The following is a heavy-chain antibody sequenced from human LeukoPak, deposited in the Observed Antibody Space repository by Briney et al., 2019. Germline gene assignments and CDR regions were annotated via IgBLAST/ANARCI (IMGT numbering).Heavy chain of an antibody. CDR1: GGSISSSSYS. CDR2: IYYSGST. CDR3: ARTQTAWDYYDREGGSFDY. Sequence: RTSETLSLTCTVSGGSISSSSYSWGWIRQPPGKGLEWIGSIYYSGSTYYNPSLKSRVTISVDTSKNQFSLKLSSVTAADTAVYYCARTQTAWDYYDREGGSFDYWGQGTLVTVSS. V-gene: IGHV4-39*01. D-gene: IGHD3-22*01. J-gene: IGHJ4*02.